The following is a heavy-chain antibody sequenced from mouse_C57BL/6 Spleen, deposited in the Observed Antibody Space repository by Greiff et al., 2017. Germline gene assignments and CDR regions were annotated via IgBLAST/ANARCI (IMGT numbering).Heavy chain of an antibody. J-gene: IGHJ1*03. CDR1: GYSITSGYY. V-gene: IGHV3-6*01. D-gene: IGHD2-4*01. Sequence: EVQLQQSGPGLVKPSQSLSLTCSVTGYSITSGYYWNWIRQFPGNKLEWMGYISYDGSNNYNPSLKNRISITRDTSKNQFFLKLNSVTTEDTATYYCARDEDDSYWYFDVWGTGTTVTVSS. CDR2: ISYDGSN. CDR3: ARDEDDSYWYFDV.